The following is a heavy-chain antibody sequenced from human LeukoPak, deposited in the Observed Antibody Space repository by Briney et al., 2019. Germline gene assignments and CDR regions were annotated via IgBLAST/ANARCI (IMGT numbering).Heavy chain of an antibody. CDR3: ARESGLQLSDFGLDAFDI. CDR1: GFTFSSYS. V-gene: IGHV3-21*01. J-gene: IGHJ3*02. CDR2: ISSSSSYI. Sequence: GGSLRLSCAASGFTFSSYSMTWVRQAPGKGLEWVSSISSSSSYIYYADSVKGRFTISRDNAKNSLYLQMNSLRAEDTAVYYCARESGLQLSDFGLDAFDIWGQGTMVTVSS. D-gene: IGHD1-1*01.